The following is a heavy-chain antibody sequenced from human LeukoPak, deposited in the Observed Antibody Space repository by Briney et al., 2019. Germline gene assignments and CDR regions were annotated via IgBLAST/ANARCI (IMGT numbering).Heavy chain of an antibody. CDR1: GYTFTSYD. J-gene: IGHJ5*02. CDR3: ARDLAYYYGSGSPIWFDP. V-gene: IGHV1-8*01. CDR2: MNPNSGNT. D-gene: IGHD3-10*01. Sequence: PGASVKVSCKASGYTFTSYDINWVRQATGQGLEWMGWMNPNSGNTGYAQKFQGRVTMTRNTSISTAYMELSSLRSEDTAVYYCARDLAYYYGSGSPIWFDPWGQGTLVTVSS.